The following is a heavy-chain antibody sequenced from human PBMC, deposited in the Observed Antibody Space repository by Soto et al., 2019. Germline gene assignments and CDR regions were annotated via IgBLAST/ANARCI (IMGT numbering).Heavy chain of an antibody. V-gene: IGHV1-69*06. D-gene: IGHD7-27*01. CDR2: IIPIFGTA. CDR3: AVGKGLKFTGVNYYRMDV. J-gene: IGHJ6*02. CDR1: GGTFSSYT. Sequence: QVQLVQSGAEVQKPGSSVKVSCRASGGTFSSYTISWVRQAPGQGLEWMGGIIPIFGTANYAQNFQGRVTITADKSTSTAYMELSSLRYEDTAVYHCAVGKGLKFTGVNYYRMDVWGQGTTVTVSS.